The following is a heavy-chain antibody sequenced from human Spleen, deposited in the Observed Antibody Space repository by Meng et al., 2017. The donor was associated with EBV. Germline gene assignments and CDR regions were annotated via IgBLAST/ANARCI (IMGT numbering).Heavy chain of an antibody. J-gene: IGHJ4*02. CDR2: ISGYTGNT. D-gene: IGHD3-3*01. CDR1: GYTFSNYD. CDR3: ARADYDFWTGSSPLGD. V-gene: IGHV1-18*01. Sequence: QVQLVPSGAYTKKPGASVKVSCKASGYTFSNYDSNWVRQATGQGLEWMGWISGYTGNTKYAQKFKDRVTVTRDTSTRTAYMELRSLRSDDTAVYYCARADYDFWTGSSPLGDWGQGTLVTVSS.